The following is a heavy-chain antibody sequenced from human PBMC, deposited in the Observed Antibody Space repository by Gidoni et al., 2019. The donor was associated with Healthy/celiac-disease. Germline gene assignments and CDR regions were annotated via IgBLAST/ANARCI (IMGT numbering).Heavy chain of an antibody. J-gene: IGHJ6*02. Sequence: QVQLQESGPGLVKPSQILSLTCTVSGGSISSGGYYWSWIRQHPGKGLEWIGYIYYSGSTYYNPSLKSRVTISVDTSKNQFSLKLSSVTAADTAVYYCARDLIRGAEYYGMDVWGQGTTVTVSS. CDR1: GGSISSGGYY. CDR2: IYYSGST. D-gene: IGHD3-10*01. V-gene: IGHV4-31*03. CDR3: ARDLIRGAEYYGMDV.